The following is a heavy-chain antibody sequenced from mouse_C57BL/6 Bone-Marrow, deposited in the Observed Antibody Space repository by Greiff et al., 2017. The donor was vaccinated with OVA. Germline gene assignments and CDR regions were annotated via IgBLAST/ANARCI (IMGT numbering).Heavy chain of an antibody. J-gene: IGHJ3*01. CDR1: GYTFTSYW. D-gene: IGHD2-3*01. CDR3: ARSCGYYVAWFAY. Sequence: VQLQQSGAELVKPGASVKLSCKASGYTFTSYWMQWVKQRPGQGLEWIGEIDPSDSYTNYNQKFKGKATLTVDTSSSTAYMQLSSLTSEDSAVYYWARSCGYYVAWFAYWGQGTLVTVSA. CDR2: IDPSDSYT. V-gene: IGHV1-50*01.